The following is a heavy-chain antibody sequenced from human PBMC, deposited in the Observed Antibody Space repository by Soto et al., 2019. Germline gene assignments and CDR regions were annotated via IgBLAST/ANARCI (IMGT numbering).Heavy chain of an antibody. CDR2: INPSGGST. V-gene: IGHV1-46*03. J-gene: IGHJ5*02. Sequence: ASVKVSCKASGYTFTSYYMHWVRQAPGQGLEWMGIINPSGGSTSYAQKFQGRVTMTRDTSTSTVYMELGSLRSEDTAVYYCARRHVDYGVWFDPWGQGTLVTVSS. CDR3: ARRHVDYGVWFDP. CDR1: GYTFTSYY. D-gene: IGHD4-17*01.